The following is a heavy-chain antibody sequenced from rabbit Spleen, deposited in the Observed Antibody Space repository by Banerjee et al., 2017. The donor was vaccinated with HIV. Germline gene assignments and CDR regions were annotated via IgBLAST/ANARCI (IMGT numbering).Heavy chain of an antibody. V-gene: IGHV1S45*01. J-gene: IGHJ4*01. CDR2: ISAGSSDNT. CDR1: GFSFSDRDV. CDR3: ARDLVAAIGWNFNL. D-gene: IGHD5-1*01. Sequence: QEQLEESGGGLVKPEGSLTLTCKASGFSFSDRDVMCWVRQAPGKGLEWIACISAGSSDNTYYASWAKGRFTMSRTSSTTVTLQMTSLTAADTATYFCARDLVAAIGWNFNLWGPGTLVTVS.